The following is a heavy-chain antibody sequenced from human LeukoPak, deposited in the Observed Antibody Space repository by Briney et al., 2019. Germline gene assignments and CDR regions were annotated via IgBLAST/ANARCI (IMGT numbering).Heavy chain of an antibody. D-gene: IGHD1-26*01. Sequence: PSETLSLTCTVSGGALTNYYWGWIRQPPGKGLEWIGYIYYSGSTFYNSSLQSRVTISVDRSKKQFSLKLSSVTAADTGVYYCARGGRTWFGPWGQGILVTVSS. CDR1: GGALTNYY. V-gene: IGHV4-59*01. CDR2: IYYSGST. CDR3: ARGGRTWFGP. J-gene: IGHJ5*02.